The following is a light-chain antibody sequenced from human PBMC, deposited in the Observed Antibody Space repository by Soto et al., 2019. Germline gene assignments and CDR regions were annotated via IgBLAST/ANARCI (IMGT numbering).Light chain of an antibody. V-gene: IGKV3-15*01. J-gene: IGKJ1*01. CDR3: QQYNSWLWT. CDR2: GAS. Sequence: EIVMTQSPATLSVSPGERVTFSCRASQSVTSNLAWYQHKPGQAPRLLIYGASTRATGIPARFSGSGSGTEFTLIISSLQSEDSAVYYCQQYNSWLWTFGQGTKVDIK. CDR1: QSVTSN.